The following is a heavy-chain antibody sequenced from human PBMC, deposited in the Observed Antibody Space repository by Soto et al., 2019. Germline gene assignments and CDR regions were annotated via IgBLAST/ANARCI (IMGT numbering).Heavy chain of an antibody. D-gene: IGHD3-16*01. Sequence: GGSLRLSCGASGLIFSDAWMSWVRQAPGKGLEWVGRIKSKTDGGTTDDAAPVTGRFFISRDDSRTTLYLHMNSLKAEDTAVYYCNTDLSGRGLGSYYFDSWGQGTLVTVSS. J-gene: IGHJ4*02. CDR1: GLIFSDAW. CDR3: NTDLSGRGLGSYYFDS. V-gene: IGHV3-15*01. CDR2: IKSKTDGGTT.